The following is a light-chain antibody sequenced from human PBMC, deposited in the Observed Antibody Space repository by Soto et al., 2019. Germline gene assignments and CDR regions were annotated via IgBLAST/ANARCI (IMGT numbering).Light chain of an antibody. CDR1: QILLHSNGYNY. CDR3: MQALQTPPT. J-gene: IGKJ1*01. V-gene: IGKV2-28*01. Sequence: DIVTTQSPLSLPVTPGEPASICCRSSQILLHSNGYNYLDWYLQKPGQSPQLLIYLGSNRASGVPDRFSGSGSGTDFTLKISRVEAEDVGVYYCMQALQTPPTFGQGTKVDIK. CDR2: LGS.